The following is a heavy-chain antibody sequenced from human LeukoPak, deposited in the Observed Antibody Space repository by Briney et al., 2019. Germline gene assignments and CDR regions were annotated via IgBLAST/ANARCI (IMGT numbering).Heavy chain of an antibody. D-gene: IGHD3-10*01. J-gene: IGHJ5*02. CDR1: GGSISNNNYY. Sequence: ASETLSLTCSVSGGSISNNNYYWGWIRQPPGKGLEWIGSVYYTGSTYHNPSLKSRVTISVDTSKNQFSLKLNSVTAADTAVYYCARGYITMVRGVSFDPWGQGTLVTVSS. V-gene: IGHV4-39*07. CDR3: ARGYITMVRGVSFDP. CDR2: VYYTGST.